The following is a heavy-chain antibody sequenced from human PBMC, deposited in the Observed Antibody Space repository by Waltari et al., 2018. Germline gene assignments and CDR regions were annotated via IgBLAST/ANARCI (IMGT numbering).Heavy chain of an antibody. Sequence: QVQLQESGPGLVKPSETLSLTCTVSGGSISSYYWSWIRQPPGKGLEWIGYIYYSGSTTYNPSLKSRVTISVDTYKNQFSLKLSSVTAADTAVYYCARPRDIVVVPAAMGGDYWGQGTLVTVSS. CDR1: GGSISSYY. D-gene: IGHD2-2*01. CDR2: IYYSGST. V-gene: IGHV4-59*08. J-gene: IGHJ4*02. CDR3: ARPRDIVVVPAAMGGDY.